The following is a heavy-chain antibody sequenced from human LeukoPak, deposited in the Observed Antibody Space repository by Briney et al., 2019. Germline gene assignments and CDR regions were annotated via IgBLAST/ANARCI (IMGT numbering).Heavy chain of an antibody. CDR1: GGSISSYY. V-gene: IGHV4-59*01. Sequence: IPSETLSLTCTVSGGSISSYYWSWIRQPPGKGLEWIGYIYYSGSTNYNPSLKSRVTISVDTSKNQFSLKLSSVTAADTAVYYCARDSTKGFDIWGQGTMVTVSS. D-gene: IGHD2-2*01. CDR2: IYYSGST. J-gene: IGHJ3*02. CDR3: ARDSTKGFDI.